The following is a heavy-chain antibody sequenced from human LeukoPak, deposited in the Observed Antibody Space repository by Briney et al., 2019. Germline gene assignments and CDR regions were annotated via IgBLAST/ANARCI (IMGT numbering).Heavy chain of an antibody. CDR3: ARHHGTIAYYFDY. CDR2: IYTSGST. D-gene: IGHD1-1*01. V-gene: IGHV4-4*09. J-gene: IGHJ4*02. CDR1: GGSISSYF. Sequence: SETLSLTRTVSGGSISSYFWSWIRQPPGKGLGRIGYIYTSGSTNYNPSLKSRVTISVDTSKNQFSLKLSSVTAADTAVYYCARHHGTIAYYFDYWGQGTLVTVSS.